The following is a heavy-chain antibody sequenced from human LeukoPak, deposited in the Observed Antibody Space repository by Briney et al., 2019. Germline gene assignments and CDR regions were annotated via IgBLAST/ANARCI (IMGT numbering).Heavy chain of an antibody. Sequence: PGGSLRLSCAASGFTFSSYAMSWVRQAPGKRLEWVSAISGSGGSTYFADSVKGRFTISRDNSKNTLYLQMNSLRAEDTAVYYCAKGLDGSYYTFFDYWGQGTLVTVSS. CDR2: ISGSGGST. V-gene: IGHV3-23*01. CDR3: AKGLDGSYYTFFDY. CDR1: GFTFSSYA. D-gene: IGHD1-26*01. J-gene: IGHJ4*02.